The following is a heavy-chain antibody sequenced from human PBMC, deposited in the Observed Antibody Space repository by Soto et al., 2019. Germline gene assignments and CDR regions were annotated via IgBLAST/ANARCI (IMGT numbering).Heavy chain of an antibody. D-gene: IGHD1-20*01. Sequence: SETLSLTCTVSGGSISSGGYYWSWIRQHPGKGLEWIGYIYYSGSTYYNPSLKSRVTISVDTSKDQFSLKLSSVTAADTAVYYCARDITGSFGYWGQGTLVTVSS. CDR3: ARDITGSFGY. V-gene: IGHV4-31*03. J-gene: IGHJ4*02. CDR2: IYYSGST. CDR1: GGSISSGGYY.